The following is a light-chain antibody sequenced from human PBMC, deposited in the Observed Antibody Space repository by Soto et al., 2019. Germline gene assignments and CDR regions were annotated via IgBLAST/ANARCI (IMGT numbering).Light chain of an antibody. CDR1: QSVSDY. CDR2: DKS. V-gene: IGKV3-11*01. J-gene: IGKJ4*01. CDR3: QPHRDLPSLT. Sequence: DMVLTQSPATLSLSPGERATLSCRTSQSVSDYLACFQQKPGQAPRLLIYDKSTWAPGAPARFSRSGYGTDFSLTISSLEPEDSAVYYCQPHRDLPSLTFGGRTKVEI.